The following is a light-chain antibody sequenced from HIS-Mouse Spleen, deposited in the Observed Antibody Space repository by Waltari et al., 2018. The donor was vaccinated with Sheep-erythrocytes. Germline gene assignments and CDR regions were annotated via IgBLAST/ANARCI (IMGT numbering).Light chain of an antibody. CDR3: CSYAGSSTWV. J-gene: IGLJ3*02. V-gene: IGLV2-23*01. Sequence: QSALTQPASVSGSPGQSITISCTGTSSDVGSYNLVSWYQQHPGKAPKLMIYEGSKRPSGVSNRFYGAKSGNTASLTISGPQAEDEADYYCCSYAGSSTWVFGGGTKLTVL. CDR2: EGS. CDR1: SSDVGSYNL.